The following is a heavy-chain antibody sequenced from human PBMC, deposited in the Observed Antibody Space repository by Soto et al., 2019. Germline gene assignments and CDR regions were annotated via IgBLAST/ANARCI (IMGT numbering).Heavy chain of an antibody. Sequence: QVQLVESGGGLVKPGGSLRLSCAASGFTFSDYYLSWILQAPGTGLEWVSYISSSSSYTNYADSVKGRFTISRDNAKNSLYQQMNSLRAEDSAVYYCARFAASRLPPEYYFDYGGQGTLVTVSS. J-gene: IGHJ4*02. D-gene: IGHD4-17*01. CDR3: ARFAASRLPPEYYFDY. CDR1: GFTFSDYY. CDR2: ISSSSSYT. V-gene: IGHV3-11*06.